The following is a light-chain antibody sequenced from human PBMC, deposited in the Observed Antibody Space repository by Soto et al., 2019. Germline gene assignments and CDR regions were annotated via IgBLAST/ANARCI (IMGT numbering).Light chain of an antibody. V-gene: IGLV2-14*01. CDR3: SSYTSSRFYV. CDR1: SSDVGGYNY. CDR2: DVS. Sequence: QSALTQPASVSGSPGQSITISCTGTSSDVGGYNYVSWYQQHPGKAPKLMIYDVSNRPSGVSNRFSGSKSGNTASLTISGLHAEDEADYYCSSYTSSRFYVFGAGTKVTVL. J-gene: IGLJ1*01.